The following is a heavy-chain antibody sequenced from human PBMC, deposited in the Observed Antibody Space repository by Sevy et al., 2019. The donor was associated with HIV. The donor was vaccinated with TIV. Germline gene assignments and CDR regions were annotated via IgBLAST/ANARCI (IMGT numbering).Heavy chain of an antibody. D-gene: IGHD2-2*02. V-gene: IGHV3-7*01. CDR2: IKRDGSEK. J-gene: IGHJ4*02. CDR3: ARDKLGYCSSTSYYTETFDY. CDR1: GFTFSNFW. Sequence: GESLKISCVASGFTFSNFWMSWVRQAPGKGLEWVANIKRDGSEKYYVDSVKGRFTISRDNAKNSLYLQMNSLRAEDTAVYYCARDKLGYCSSTSYYTETFDYWGQGTLVTVSS.